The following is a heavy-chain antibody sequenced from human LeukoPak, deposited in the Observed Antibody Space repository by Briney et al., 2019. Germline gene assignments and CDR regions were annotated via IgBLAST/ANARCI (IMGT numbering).Heavy chain of an antibody. D-gene: IGHD3-10*01. J-gene: IGHJ4*02. CDR2: ISAYNGNT. V-gene: IGHV1-18*01. Sequence: RRASVKVSCKDSGYTFTSYGISWVRQAPGQGLEWMGWISAYNGNTNYAQKLQGRVTMTTDTSTSTAYMELRSLRSDDTAVYYCATVGMVRGVIDDDYWGQGTLVTVSS. CDR3: ATVGMVRGVIDDDY. CDR1: GYTFTSYG.